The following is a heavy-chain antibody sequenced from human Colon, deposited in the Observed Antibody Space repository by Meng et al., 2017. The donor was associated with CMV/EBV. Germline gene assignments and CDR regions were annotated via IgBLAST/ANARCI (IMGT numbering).Heavy chain of an antibody. D-gene: IGHD3-22*01. V-gene: IGHV4-34*01. CDR2: INHSGST. J-gene: IGHJ4*02. CDR1: GGSFSGYY. CDR3: ASPYYYDSSGYNN. Sequence: QVQLQQWGVGLLKPLETLSLTCAVYGGSFSGYYWSWIRQPPGKGLEWIGEINHSGSTNYNPSLKSRVTISVDTSKNQFSLKLSSVTAADTAVYYCASPYYYDSSGYNNWGQGTLVTVSS.